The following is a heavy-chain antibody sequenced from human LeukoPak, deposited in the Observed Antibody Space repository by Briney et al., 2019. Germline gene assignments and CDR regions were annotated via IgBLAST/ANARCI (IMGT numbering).Heavy chain of an antibody. CDR1: GGSISSYY. J-gene: IGHJ6*03. V-gene: IGHV4-59*01. CDR2: IFYSGST. Sequence: SETLSLTCAVSGGSISSYYWSWIRQSPGKGLAWIGYIFYSGSTNYNPSLKSRVTISVDTSKNQFSLKLSSVTAADTAVYYCARVGPQEKITAMVFGYYYYMDVWGKGTTVTVSS. D-gene: IGHD5-18*01. CDR3: ARVGPQEKITAMVFGYYYYMDV.